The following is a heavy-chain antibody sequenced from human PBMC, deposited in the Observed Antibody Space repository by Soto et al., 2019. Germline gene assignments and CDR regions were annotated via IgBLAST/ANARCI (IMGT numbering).Heavy chain of an antibody. J-gene: IGHJ5*02. V-gene: IGHV4-4*07. D-gene: IGHD6-13*01. CDR3: AIYQGVAAAGITVFDP. CDR2: IHSSGSS. CDR1: GASMNSYH. Sequence: QVQLQASGPGLVKPSETLSLTCTVSGASMNSYHWSWIRQPAGKGLEWIGHIHSSGSSNYNPSLKSRITMSVDTSKNQFSLRLMSLTAAHTAVYYCAIYQGVAAAGITVFDPWGQGSLVTVSS.